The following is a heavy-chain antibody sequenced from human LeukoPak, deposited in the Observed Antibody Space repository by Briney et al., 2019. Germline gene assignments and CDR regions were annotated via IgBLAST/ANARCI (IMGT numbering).Heavy chain of an antibody. CDR2: INHSGST. Sequence: SETLSLTCAVYGGSFSGYYWSWIRQPPGKGLEWIGEINHSGSTNYNPSLKSRVTISVDTSKNQFSLKLSSVTAADTAVYYCASLGVDSSGYYLDYWGQGTLVTVSS. CDR3: ASLGVDSSGYYLDY. V-gene: IGHV4-34*01. CDR1: GGSFSGYY. J-gene: IGHJ4*02. D-gene: IGHD3-22*01.